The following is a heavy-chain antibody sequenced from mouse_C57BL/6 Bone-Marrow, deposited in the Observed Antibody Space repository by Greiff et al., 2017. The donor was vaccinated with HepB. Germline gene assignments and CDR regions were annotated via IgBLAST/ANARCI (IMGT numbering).Heavy chain of an antibody. D-gene: IGHD1-1*01. V-gene: IGHV5-9-1*02. CDR3: TREDITTVSY. CDR1: GFTFSSYA. Sequence: EVKLVEPGEGLVKPGGSLKLSCAASGFTFSSYAMSWVRQTPEKRLEWVAYISSGGDYIYYADTVKGRFTISRDNARNTLYLQMGSLKSEDTAIYYCTREDITTVSYWGQGALVTVSA. CDR2: ISSGGDYI. J-gene: IGHJ3*01.